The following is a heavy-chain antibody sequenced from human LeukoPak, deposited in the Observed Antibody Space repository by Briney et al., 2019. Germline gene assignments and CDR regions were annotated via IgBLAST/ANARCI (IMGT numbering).Heavy chain of an antibody. V-gene: IGHV4-31*03. CDR2: IYYSGST. D-gene: IGHD3-22*01. J-gene: IGHJ6*02. CDR3: ARAHDSSGYARYYYYGMDV. CDR1: GGSISSGGYY. Sequence: SQTLSLTCTVSGGSISSGGYYWSWIRQHPGKGLEWIGYIYYSGSTYYNPSLKSRVTISVDTSKNQFSLKLSSVTAADTAVYYCARAHDSSGYARYYYYGMDVWGQGTTVTVSS.